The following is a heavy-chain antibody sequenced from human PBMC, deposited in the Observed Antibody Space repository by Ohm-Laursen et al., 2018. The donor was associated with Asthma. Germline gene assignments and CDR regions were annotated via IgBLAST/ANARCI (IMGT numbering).Heavy chain of an antibody. D-gene: IGHD5-24*01. CDR1: GFTLKTYG. V-gene: IGHV3-30*03. CDR2: ISYDGRNK. Sequence: SLRLSCAASGFTLKTYGIHWVRQAPGKGLEWVAVISYDGRNKYYGDSVKGRFTISRDDAENTLYLQMNSLRADDSAVYYCARGSLEGLQWGQGTLVTVSS. CDR3: ARGSLEGLQ. J-gene: IGHJ4*02.